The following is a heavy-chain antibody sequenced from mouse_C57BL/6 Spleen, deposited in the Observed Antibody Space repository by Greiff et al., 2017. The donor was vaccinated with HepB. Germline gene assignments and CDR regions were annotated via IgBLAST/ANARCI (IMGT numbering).Heavy chain of an antibody. J-gene: IGHJ1*03. V-gene: IGHV1-64*01. CDR1: GYTFTSYW. CDR3: ARKGIYLHRYFDV. D-gene: IGHD2-1*01. CDR2: IHPNSGST. Sequence: QVQLQQPGAELVKPGASVKLSCKASGYTFTSYWMHWVKQRPGQGLEWIGMIHPNSGSTNYNEKFKSKATLTVDKSSSTAYMQLSSLTSEDSAVYYCARKGIYLHRYFDVWGTGATVTVSS.